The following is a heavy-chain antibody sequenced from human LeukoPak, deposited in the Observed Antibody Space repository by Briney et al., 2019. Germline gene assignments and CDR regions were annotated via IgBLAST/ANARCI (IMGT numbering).Heavy chain of an antibody. J-gene: IGHJ4*02. D-gene: IGHD3-16*01. V-gene: IGHV1-2*02. CDR1: GYTFTGYY. CDR3: AGGGTAPI. Sequence: ASVKVSCKASGYTFTGYYMHWVRQAPGQGLEWMGWVNTNSGGTNYAQKFQGRVTMTRDTSISTAYMDLSRLTSDDTAVYYCAGGGTAPIWGQGTLVTVSS. CDR2: VNTNSGGT.